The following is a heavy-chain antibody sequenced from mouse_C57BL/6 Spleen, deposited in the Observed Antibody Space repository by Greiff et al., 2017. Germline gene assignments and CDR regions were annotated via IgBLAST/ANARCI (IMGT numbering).Heavy chain of an antibody. J-gene: IGHJ3*01. CDR1: GYTFTSYW. CDR2: IHPNSGST. V-gene: IGHV1-64*01. CDR3: ARDYYGSSYEGWFAY. D-gene: IGHD1-1*01. Sequence: QVHVKQPGAELVKPGASVKLSCKASGYTFTSYWMHWVKQRPGQGLEWIGMIHPNSGSTNYNEKFKSKATLTVDKSSSTAYMQLSSLTSEDSAVYYCARDYYGSSYEGWFAYWGQGTLVTVSA.